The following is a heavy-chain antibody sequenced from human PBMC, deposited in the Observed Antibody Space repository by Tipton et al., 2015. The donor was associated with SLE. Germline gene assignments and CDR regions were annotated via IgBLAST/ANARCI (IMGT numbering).Heavy chain of an antibody. Sequence: QSGPEVKKPGASVKVSCKASGYSFTDYFVDWVRQAPGQGLEWMGRIYPSTGGTKYSQKLQGRVTMTTDTSTSTAYMELRSLRSDDTAVYYCARSRYGDRYFDYWGQGTLVSVSS. CDR3: ARSRYGDRYFDY. CDR2: IYPSTGGT. D-gene: IGHD4-17*01. CDR1: GYSFTDYF. J-gene: IGHJ4*02. V-gene: IGHV1-2*06.